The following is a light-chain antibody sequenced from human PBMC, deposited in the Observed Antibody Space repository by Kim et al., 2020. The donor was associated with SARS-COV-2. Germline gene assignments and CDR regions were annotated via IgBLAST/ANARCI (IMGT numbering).Light chain of an antibody. V-gene: IGKV1-33*01. CDR2: DAS. Sequence: DIQMTQSPSSLSASVGDRVTITCQASQDISNSLNWYQQKPGKAPKLLIYDASNLETGVPSRFSGSGSGTDFTFTIITLQPEDIATYYCQQRSTIGQGTKVDIK. CDR1: QDISNS. CDR3: QQRST. J-gene: IGKJ2*01.